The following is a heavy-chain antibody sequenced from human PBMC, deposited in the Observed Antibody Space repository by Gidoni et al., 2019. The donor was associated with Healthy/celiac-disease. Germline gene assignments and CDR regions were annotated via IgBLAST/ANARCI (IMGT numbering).Heavy chain of an antibody. CDR1: GFTISRWR. J-gene: IGHJ4*02. V-gene: IGHV3-21*01. CDR2: ISSSSSYI. D-gene: IGHD5-18*01. Sequence: GSIRLSCAASGFTISRWRMNWVRQAPGKGLEWVSSISSSSSYIYYADSVKGRFTISRDNAKNSLYLQMNSLLPSDTAVYYCAREDTAMALYFDYWGQGTLLPLSS. CDR3: AREDTAMALYFDY.